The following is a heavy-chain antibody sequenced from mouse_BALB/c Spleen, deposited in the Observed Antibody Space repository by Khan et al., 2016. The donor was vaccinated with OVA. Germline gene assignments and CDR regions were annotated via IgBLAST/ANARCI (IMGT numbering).Heavy chain of an antibody. V-gene: IGHV1S132*01. D-gene: IGHD2-1*01. CDR3: ARGYFGNYEFVY. CDR2: IFPGTATT. CDR1: GYTFTSYW. Sequence: QVQLQQSGAELVKPGASVRLPCKTSGYTFTSYWIQWVKQRPGQGLGGIGQIFPGTATTYYHDNFKDKATLTVDTSSSTAYMRLSSLTSEDSAVYFCARGYFGNYEFVYWGQGTLVTVSP. J-gene: IGHJ3*01.